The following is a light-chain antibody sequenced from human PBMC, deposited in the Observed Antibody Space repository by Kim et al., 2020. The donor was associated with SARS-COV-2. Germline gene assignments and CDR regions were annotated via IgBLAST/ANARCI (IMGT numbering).Light chain of an antibody. CDR3: QSYDIFNQI. Sequence: GKKVTISCTRSSGSIGNNYVQWYQQRPGSAPTNLIYEDKQRPSGVPDRFSGSIDSSSNSASLTISGLKTEDEADYYCQSYDIFNQIFGGGTQLTVL. J-gene: IGLJ2*01. V-gene: IGLV6-57*03. CDR2: EDK. CDR1: SGSIGNNY.